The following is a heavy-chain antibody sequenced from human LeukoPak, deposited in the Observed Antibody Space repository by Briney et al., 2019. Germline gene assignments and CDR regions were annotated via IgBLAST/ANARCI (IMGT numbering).Heavy chain of an antibody. CDR1: GGTFSSYA. CDR3: ARGETLYSKGYYYYYMDV. Sequence: GASVKVSCKASGGTFSSYAISWVRQAPGQGLEWMGGIIPIFGTANYAQKFQGRVTITADKSTSTAYMELSSLRSEDTAVYYCARGETLYSKGYYYYYMDVWGKGTTVTVSS. CDR2: IIPIFGTA. J-gene: IGHJ6*03. D-gene: IGHD4-11*01. V-gene: IGHV1-69*06.